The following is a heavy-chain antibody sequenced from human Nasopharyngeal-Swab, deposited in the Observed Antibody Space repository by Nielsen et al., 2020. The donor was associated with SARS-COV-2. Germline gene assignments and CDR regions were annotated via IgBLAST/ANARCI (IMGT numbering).Heavy chain of an antibody. V-gene: IGHV3-30-3*01. D-gene: IGHD3-22*01. CDR3: ARFNYYDSSGHDAFDI. CDR2: ISYDGSNK. CDR1: GFTFSSYA. Sequence: GGSLRLSCAASGFTFSSYAMHWVRQAPGKGLEWVAVISYDGSNKYYADSVKGRFTISRDNSKNTLYLQMNSLRAEDTAVYYCARFNYYDSSGHDAFDIWGQGTMVT. J-gene: IGHJ3*02.